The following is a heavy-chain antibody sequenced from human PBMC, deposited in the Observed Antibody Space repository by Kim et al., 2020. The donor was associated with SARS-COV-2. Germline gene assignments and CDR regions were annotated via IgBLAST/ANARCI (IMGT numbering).Heavy chain of an antibody. D-gene: IGHD3-9*01. CDR1: GFTFSSYG. J-gene: IGHJ6*02. Sequence: GGSLRLSCAASGFTFSSYGMHWVRQAPGKGLESVAVISYDGSNKYYADSVKGRFTISRDNSKNTLYLQMNSLRAEDTAVYFCAKELLRYFDWLSSRHYYYYGMDVWGQGTTVTVSS. CDR3: AKELLRYFDWLSSRHYYYYGMDV. V-gene: IGHV3-30*18. CDR2: ISYDGSNK.